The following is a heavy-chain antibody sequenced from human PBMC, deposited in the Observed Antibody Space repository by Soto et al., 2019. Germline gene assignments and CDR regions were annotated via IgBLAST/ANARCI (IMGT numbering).Heavy chain of an antibody. V-gene: IGHV4-39*01. J-gene: IGHJ6*02. CDR3: ARHWVEGFGESTKYYYYGMDV. D-gene: IGHD3-10*01. Sequence: SETLSLTCTVSGGSISSSSYYWGWIRQPPGKGLEWIGSIYYSGSTYYNPSLKSRVTISVDTSKNQFSLKLSSVTAADTAVYYCARHWVEGFGESTKYYYYGMDVWGQGTTVTVSS. CDR1: GGSISSSSYY. CDR2: IYYSGST.